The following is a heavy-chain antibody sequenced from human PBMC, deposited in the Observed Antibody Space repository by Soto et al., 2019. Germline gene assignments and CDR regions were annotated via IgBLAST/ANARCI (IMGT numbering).Heavy chain of an antibody. CDR3: TTDITMIVVVTTAEYFQH. J-gene: IGHJ1*01. V-gene: IGHV3-23*01. CDR1: GFTFSSYA. Sequence: EVQLLESGGGLVQPGGSLRLSCAASGFTFSSYAMSWVRQAPGKGLEWVSAISGSGGSTYYADSVKGRFTISRDNSKNTLYLQMNSLKTEDTAVYYCTTDITMIVVVTTAEYFQHWGQGTLVTVSS. CDR2: ISGSGGST. D-gene: IGHD3-22*01.